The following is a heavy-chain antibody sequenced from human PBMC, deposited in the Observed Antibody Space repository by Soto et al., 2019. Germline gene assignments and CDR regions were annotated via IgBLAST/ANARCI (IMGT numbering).Heavy chain of an antibody. Sequence: GGSLRLSCAASGFTFSDSYMTWIRQAPGKGLEWVSYISGSGSTIYYADSVKGRFTVSRDNARNSLYLQMNSLRAEDTAVYYCASDPYYYASGYWGQGTMVTVSS. CDR1: GFTFSDSY. CDR2: ISGSGSTI. V-gene: IGHV3-11*01. J-gene: IGHJ4*02. CDR3: ASDPYYYASGY. D-gene: IGHD3-10*01.